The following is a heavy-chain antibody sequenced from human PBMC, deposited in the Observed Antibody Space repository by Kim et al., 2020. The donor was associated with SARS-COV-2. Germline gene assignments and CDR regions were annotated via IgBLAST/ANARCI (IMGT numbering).Heavy chain of an antibody. Sequence: ASVKVSCKASGYTFTGYYMHWVRQAPGQGLEWMGRINPNSGGTNYAQKFQGRVTMTRDTSISTAYMELSRLRSDDTAVYYCARSAKDGYNPETWFDPWGQGTLVTVSS. CDR2: INPNSGGT. V-gene: IGHV1-2*06. CDR1: GYTFTGYY. CDR3: ARSAKDGYNPETWFDP. J-gene: IGHJ5*02. D-gene: IGHD5-12*01.